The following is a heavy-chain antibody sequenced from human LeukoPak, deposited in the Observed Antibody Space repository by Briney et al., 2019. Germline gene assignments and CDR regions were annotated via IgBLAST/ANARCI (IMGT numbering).Heavy chain of an antibody. J-gene: IGHJ5*02. CDR3: AKDLGVWFGVREPNWFDP. Sequence: GGSLRLSCAASGFTFSTYSMNWVRQAPGKGLDWVSSISSSGSYIYYADSVKGRFTISRDNSKNTLYLQMNSLRAEDTAVYYCAKDLGVWFGVREPNWFDPWGQGTLVTVSS. CDR1: GFTFSTYS. V-gene: IGHV3-21*01. CDR2: ISSSGSYI. D-gene: IGHD3-10*01.